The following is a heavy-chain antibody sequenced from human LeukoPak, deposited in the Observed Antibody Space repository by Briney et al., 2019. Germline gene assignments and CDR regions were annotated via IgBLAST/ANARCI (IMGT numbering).Heavy chain of an antibody. Sequence: PGGSLRLSCAASGFTFSSYGMHWVRQAPGKGLEWVAIIRYDGSNKYYPDSVKGRFTISRDNSRNTLYLQMNSLRAEDTAVYYCAKDLRSVGATYFDYWGQGTLVSVSS. CDR3: AKDLRSVGATYFDY. V-gene: IGHV3-30*02. CDR1: GFTFSSYG. CDR2: IRYDGSNK. J-gene: IGHJ4*02. D-gene: IGHD1-26*01.